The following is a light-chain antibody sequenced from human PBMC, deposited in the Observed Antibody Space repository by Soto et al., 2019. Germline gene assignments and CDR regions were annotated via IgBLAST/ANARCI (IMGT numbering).Light chain of an antibody. CDR3: HEYSAWPGT. J-gene: IGKJ1*01. V-gene: IGKV3-15*01. CDR2: GAN. CDR1: QSVRGY. Sequence: EIVMTQSPATLSASPGEGAILSCRASQSVRGYIAWYQQKPGQAPRLLIYGANTRATGVPARFSGSGSGTEFTLAINSLQPEDFAVYFCHEYSAWPGTFGQGTKVDIK.